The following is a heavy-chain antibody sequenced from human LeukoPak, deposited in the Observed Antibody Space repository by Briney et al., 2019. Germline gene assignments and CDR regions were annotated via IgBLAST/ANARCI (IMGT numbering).Heavy chain of an antibody. D-gene: IGHD2-8*01. CDR3: ASLARRVYVEYYFDY. CDR1: GYSFTSYW. V-gene: IGHV5-51*01. Sequence: GESLQISCKGSGYSFTSYWIGWVRQMPGKGLEWMGMIYPGDSDTRYSPSFQGQVTMSADKSITTAYLQWSSLKASDTAMYYCASLARRVYVEYYFDYWGRGTLVTVSS. J-gene: IGHJ4*02. CDR2: IYPGDSDT.